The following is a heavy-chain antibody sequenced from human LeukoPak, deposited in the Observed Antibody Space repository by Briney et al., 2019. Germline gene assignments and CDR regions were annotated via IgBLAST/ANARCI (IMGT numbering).Heavy chain of an antibody. CDR2: IRGDGNDK. CDR1: GFIFSTSW. V-gene: IGHV3-7*01. CDR3: ATSFSYAFDC. Sequence: GGSLRLSCAASGFIFSTSWMTWVRQAPGKGLEWVANIRGDGNDKQYAGSVQGRFSISRDNAKDSVYLQMNRLRAEDTAVYYCATSFSYAFDCRGQGILVTVSS. J-gene: IGHJ4*02. D-gene: IGHD2/OR15-2a*01.